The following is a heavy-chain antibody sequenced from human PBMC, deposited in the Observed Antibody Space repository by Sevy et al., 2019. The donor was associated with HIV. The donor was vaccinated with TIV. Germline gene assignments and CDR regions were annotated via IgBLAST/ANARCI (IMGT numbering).Heavy chain of an antibody. J-gene: IGHJ4*02. CDR3: ARRRTLYFDY. Sequence: SETLSLTCTVSGGSISSSSYYWGWIRQPPGKGLEWIGSIYYSGSTYYNPSLKSRVTISVDTSKNQFSLRLSSVTAADTAVYYCARRRTLYFDYWGQGTLVTVSS. CDR2: IYYSGST. V-gene: IGHV4-39*01. CDR1: GGSISSSSYY.